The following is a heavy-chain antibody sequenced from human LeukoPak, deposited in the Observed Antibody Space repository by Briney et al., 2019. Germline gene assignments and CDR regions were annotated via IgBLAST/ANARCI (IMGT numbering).Heavy chain of an antibody. V-gene: IGHV3-48*04. Sequence: GGSLRLSCAASGFTLSSYGMNWVRQAPGKGLEWVSFISSSTSIIHYADSVKGRFTISGDNAKNSLYLQMNSLRAEDTAVYYCARDLSYGSGEFWGQGTLVTVSS. CDR1: GFTLSSYG. J-gene: IGHJ4*02. CDR3: ARDLSYGSGEF. D-gene: IGHD3-10*01. CDR2: ISSSTSII.